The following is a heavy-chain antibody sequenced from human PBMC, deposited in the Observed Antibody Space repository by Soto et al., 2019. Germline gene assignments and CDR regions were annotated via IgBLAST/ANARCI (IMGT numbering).Heavy chain of an antibody. CDR3: ARAPGYYDSSGANWFDP. V-gene: IGHV3-74*01. Sequence: PGGSLRLSCAASGFTFSSYWMHWVRQAPGKGLVWVSRINSDGSSTSYADSVKGRFTISRDNAKNTLYLQMNSLRAEDTAVYYCARAPGYYDSSGANWFDPWGQGTLVTVS. CDR1: GFTFSSYW. CDR2: INSDGSST. J-gene: IGHJ5*02. D-gene: IGHD3-22*01.